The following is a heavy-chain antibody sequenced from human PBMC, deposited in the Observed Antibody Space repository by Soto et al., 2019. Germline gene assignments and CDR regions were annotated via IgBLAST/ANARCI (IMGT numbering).Heavy chain of an antibody. D-gene: IGHD3-3*01. V-gene: IGHV4-39*01. CDR2: IYYSGST. Sequence: SETLSLTCTVSGGSIGSSSYYWGWIRQPPGKGLEWIGSIYYSGSTYYNPSLKSRVTISVDTSKNQFSLKLSSVTAADTAVYYCARLGLYYDFWSGYSPKNYYGMDVWGQGTTVTVSS. CDR3: ARLGLYYDFWSGYSPKNYYGMDV. CDR1: GGSIGSSSYY. J-gene: IGHJ6*02.